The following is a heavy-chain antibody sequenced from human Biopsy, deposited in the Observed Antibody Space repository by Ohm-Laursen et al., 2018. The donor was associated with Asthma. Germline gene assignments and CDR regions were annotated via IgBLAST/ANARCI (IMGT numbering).Heavy chain of an antibody. J-gene: IGHJ6*02. V-gene: IGHV4-30-4*02. D-gene: IGHD4-17*01. CDR1: GGYTGSSDHH. CDR2: VFWSGST. Sequence: SDTLSLTCRVSGGYTGSSDHHWAWIRQAPGKGLEWIGFVFWSGSTHYSRSLERRVSISIDTATNEFSMKLWSVIPADTAVYFCARVVSYGDIYFGIDVWGPGNTVVVS. CDR3: ARVVSYGDIYFGIDV.